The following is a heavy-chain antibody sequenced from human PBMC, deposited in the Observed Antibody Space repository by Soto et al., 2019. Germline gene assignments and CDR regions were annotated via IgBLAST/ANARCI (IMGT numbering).Heavy chain of an antibody. D-gene: IGHD1-7*01. Sequence: QVQLVQSGAEVKKPGASVKVSCKASGYTFTSYGISWVRQAPGQGLEWMGWISAYNGNTNYAQKLQGRVTMTTDTATSTAYMELTSLRTDDPDVYYCASWSTGTTLIDYWGQGTLVTVSS. CDR3: ASWSTGTTLIDY. CDR2: ISAYNGNT. CDR1: GYTFTSYG. V-gene: IGHV1-18*01. J-gene: IGHJ4*02.